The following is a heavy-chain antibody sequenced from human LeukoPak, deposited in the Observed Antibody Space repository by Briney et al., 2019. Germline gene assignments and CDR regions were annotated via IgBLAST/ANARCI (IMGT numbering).Heavy chain of an antibody. V-gene: IGHV1-2*02. CDR2: INPNSGDT. CDR1: GYTFTGYY. Sequence: ASVKVSCKASGYTFTGYYMHWVRQAPGQGLEWMGWINPNSGDTKYSQKFQGRVTMTRDTSISTAYMGLSRLRSDDTAVYYCATQRSSYLRGTDFDYWGQGTLVTVSS. J-gene: IGHJ4*02. D-gene: IGHD3-16*01. CDR3: ATQRSSYLRGTDFDY.